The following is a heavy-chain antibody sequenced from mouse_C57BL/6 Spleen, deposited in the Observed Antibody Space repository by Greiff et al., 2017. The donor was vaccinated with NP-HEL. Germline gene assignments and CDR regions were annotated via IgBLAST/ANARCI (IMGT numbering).Heavy chain of an antibody. D-gene: IGHD2-4*01. CDR3: ARGGGDYDGYYFDY. V-gene: IGHV3-6*01. J-gene: IGHJ2*01. CDR1: GYSITSGYY. Sequence: EVKLMESGPGLVKPSQSLSLTCSVTGYSITSGYYWNWIRQFPGNKLEWMGYISYDGSNNYNPSLKNRISITRDTSKNQFFLKLNSVTTEDTATYYCARGGGDYDGYYFDYWGQGTTLTVSS. CDR2: ISYDGSN.